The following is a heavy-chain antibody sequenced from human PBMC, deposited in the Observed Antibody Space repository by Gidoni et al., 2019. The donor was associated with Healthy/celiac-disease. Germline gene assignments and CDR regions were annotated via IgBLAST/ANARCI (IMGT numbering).Heavy chain of an antibody. CDR1: GFTFSSYG. J-gene: IGHJ4*02. CDR3: AKVDSSGYYFDY. Sequence: QVQLVESGGAVAQPGRALGLSSAAAGFTFSSYGMHWVRQAPGKGLGWVAVISYDGSNKYYADSVKGRFTISRDNSKNTLYLQMNSLRAEDTAVYYCAKVDSSGYYFDYWGQGTLVTVSS. V-gene: IGHV3-30*18. CDR2: ISYDGSNK. D-gene: IGHD6-19*01.